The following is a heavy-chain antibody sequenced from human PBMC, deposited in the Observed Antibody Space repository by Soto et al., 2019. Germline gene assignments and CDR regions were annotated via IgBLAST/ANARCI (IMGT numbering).Heavy chain of an antibody. D-gene: IGHD4-17*01. V-gene: IGHV1-69*01. J-gene: IGHJ6*02. CDR2: IIPIFGTA. CDR3: ARDRGYGDYADYYYYGMDV. CDR1: GGTFSSYA. Sequence: QVQLVQSGAEVKKPGSSVKVSCKASGGTFSSYAISWVRQAPGQGLEWMGWIIPIFGTANYAQKFRGRVTITADESTSTAYMELSSLRSEDTAVYYCARDRGYGDYADYYYYGMDVWGQGTTVTVSS.